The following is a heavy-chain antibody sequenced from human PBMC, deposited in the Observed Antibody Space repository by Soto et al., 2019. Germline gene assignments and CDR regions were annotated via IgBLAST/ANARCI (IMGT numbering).Heavy chain of an antibody. CDR3: ARREIQGPIDY. CDR2: IYYSGTT. D-gene: IGHD1-26*01. Sequence: QVQLQESGPGLVKPSDTLSLTCAVSGYSISSSNWWGWIRQPPGKGLEWIGYIYYSGTTYYNPSIKSRVTMSVDTSENQFSLTLTSVTAVDTAVYYCARREIQGPIDYWGQGTLVTVSS. CDR1: GYSISSSNW. J-gene: IGHJ4*02. V-gene: IGHV4-28*01.